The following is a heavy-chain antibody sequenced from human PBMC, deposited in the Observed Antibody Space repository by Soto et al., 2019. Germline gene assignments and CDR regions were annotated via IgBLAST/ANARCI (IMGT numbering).Heavy chain of an antibody. CDR2: IYHSGST. V-gene: IGHV4-30-2*01. D-gene: IGHD1-1*01. Sequence: SETLSLTCAVSGGSISSGGYSWSWIRQPPGKGLEWIGYIYHSGSTYYNPSLKSRVTISVDRSKNQFSLKLSSVTAADTAVYYCARGRRPKYYFDYWGQGTLVTVSS. CDR1: GGSISSGGYS. J-gene: IGHJ4*02. CDR3: ARGRRPKYYFDY.